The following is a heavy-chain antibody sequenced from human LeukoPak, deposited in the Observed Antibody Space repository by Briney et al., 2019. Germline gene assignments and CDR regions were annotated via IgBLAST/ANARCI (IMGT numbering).Heavy chain of an antibody. CDR1: GGSFSGYY. Sequence: SETLSLTCAVYGGSFSGYYWSWIRQPPGKGLEWIGEINHSGSTNYNPSLKSRVTISVDTSKNQFSLKLSSVTAADTAVYYCARVPNTLHAWFDPWGQGTLVTVS. V-gene: IGHV4-34*01. J-gene: IGHJ5*02. D-gene: IGHD2-2*02. CDR3: ARVPNTLHAWFDP. CDR2: INHSGST.